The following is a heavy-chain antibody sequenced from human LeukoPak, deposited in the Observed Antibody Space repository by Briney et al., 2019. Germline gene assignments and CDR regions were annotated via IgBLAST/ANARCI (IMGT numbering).Heavy chain of an antibody. CDR1: GFTFSSYA. CDR2: ISDSGNT. J-gene: IGHJ4*02. CDR3: AKAPVTTCRGAYCYPFDY. Sequence: GGSLRLSCAASGFTFSSYAMSWVRQAPGKGLEWASAISDSGNTYHADSVKGRFTISRDSSKNTLFLQMNRLRPEDAAVYYCAKAPVTTCRGAYCYPFDYWGQGTLVTVSS. V-gene: IGHV3-23*01. D-gene: IGHD2-21*01.